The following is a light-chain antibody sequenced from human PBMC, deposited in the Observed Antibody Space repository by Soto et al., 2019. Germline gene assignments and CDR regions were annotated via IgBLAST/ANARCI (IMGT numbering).Light chain of an antibody. CDR3: QHYKSYPWT. Sequence: DFQMTQSPSTLSASVGDRVTITCRASQNIRSRLAWFQQKPGKAPKLLIYDASSLESGVPQRFSGSGSETEYTLTISSLQPDDSAIYYCQHYKSYPWTFGQGTKVDNK. J-gene: IGKJ1*01. V-gene: IGKV1-5*01. CDR2: DAS. CDR1: QNIRSR.